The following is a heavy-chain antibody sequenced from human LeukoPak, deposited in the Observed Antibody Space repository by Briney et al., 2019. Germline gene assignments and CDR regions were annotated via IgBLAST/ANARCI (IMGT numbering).Heavy chain of an antibody. CDR2: IYTSGST. CDR3: AGRYCSSTSCTDNWFDP. V-gene: IGHV4-61*02. J-gene: IGHJ5*02. CDR1: GGSISSGSYY. Sequence: SETLSLTCTVSGGSISSGSYYWSWIRQPAGKGLEWIGRIYTSGSTNYNPSLKSRVTISVDTSKNQFSLKLSSVTAADTAVYYCAGRYCSSTSCTDNWFDPWGQGTLVTVSS. D-gene: IGHD2-2*01.